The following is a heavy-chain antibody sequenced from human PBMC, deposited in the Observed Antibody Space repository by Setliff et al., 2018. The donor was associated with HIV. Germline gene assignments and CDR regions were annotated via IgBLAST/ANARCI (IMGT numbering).Heavy chain of an antibody. J-gene: IGHJ4*02. CDR2: TRSVSDGGRT. D-gene: IGHD2-2*01. Sequence: GGSLRLSCVASTASGFTFSDAWMSWVRQAPGKGLEWVGRTRSVSDGGRTDYAAPVKGRFTISRDDSKNTLYLQMNRLKIEDTAVYYCTTEADCTSSTCPGTFEYWGQGTLVTVSS. V-gene: IGHV3-15*01. CDR3: TTEADCTSSTCPGTFEY. CDR1: GFTFSDAW.